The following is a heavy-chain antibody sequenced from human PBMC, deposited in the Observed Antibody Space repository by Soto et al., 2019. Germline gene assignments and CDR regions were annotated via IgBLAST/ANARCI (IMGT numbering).Heavy chain of an antibody. D-gene: IGHD5-18*01. V-gene: IGHV3-30-3*01. Sequence: QVQLVESGGGVVQPGRSLRLSCAASGFTFSSYAMHWVRQAPGKGLEWVAVISYDGSNKYYADSVKGRFTISRDNSKNTLYLQRNSLRAEDTAVYYCARVGPRYSSADHYGMDVWGQGPTVTVSS. CDR3: ARVGPRYSSADHYGMDV. CDR2: ISYDGSNK. J-gene: IGHJ6*02. CDR1: GFTFSSYA.